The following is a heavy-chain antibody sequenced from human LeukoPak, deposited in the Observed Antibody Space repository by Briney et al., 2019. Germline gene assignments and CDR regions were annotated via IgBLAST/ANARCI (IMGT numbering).Heavy chain of an antibody. D-gene: IGHD3-10*01. J-gene: IGHJ5*02. CDR3: ARDRGRATWFDP. Sequence: PSETLSLTCTVSGGSISNYYWSWIRQPPGKGLEWIGYIYYSGSTNYNPSLKSRVTISVDTSRKQFSLKLHSVSAADTAVYYCARDRGRATWFDPWGQGTVVTVSS. V-gene: IGHV4-59*01. CDR2: IYYSGST. CDR1: GGSISNYY.